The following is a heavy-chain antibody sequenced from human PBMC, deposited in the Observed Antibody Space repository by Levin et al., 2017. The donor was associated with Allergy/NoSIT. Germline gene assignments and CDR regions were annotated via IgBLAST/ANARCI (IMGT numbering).Heavy chain of an antibody. CDR2: IHYSGTT. V-gene: IGHV4-31*03. J-gene: IGHJ6*03. CDR3: ARNEYSTYFYYMDV. CDR1: GGSINSGGNY. D-gene: IGHD4-11*01. Sequence: SETLSLTCSVSGGSINSGGNYWSWIRQHPGKGLEWIGYIHYSGTTYSNPSLKSRVTISVDTSENHFSLSLRSVTAAATAVYFCARNEYSTYFYYMDVWGKGTTVTVSS.